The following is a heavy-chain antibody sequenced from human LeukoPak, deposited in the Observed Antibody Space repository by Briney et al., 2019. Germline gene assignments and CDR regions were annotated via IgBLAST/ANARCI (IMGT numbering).Heavy chain of an antibody. J-gene: IGHJ6*03. CDR1: GYSISSGYY. V-gene: IGHV4-38-2*02. CDR3: ARDKDGYNLDTYYYYYMDV. CDR2: IYHSGST. D-gene: IGHD5-24*01. Sequence: SQTLSLTCTVSGYSISSGYYWGWIRQPPGKGLEWIGSIYHSGSTYYNPSLKSRVTISVDTSKNQFSLKLSSVTAADTAVYYCARDKDGYNLDTYYYYYMDVWGKGTTVTVSS.